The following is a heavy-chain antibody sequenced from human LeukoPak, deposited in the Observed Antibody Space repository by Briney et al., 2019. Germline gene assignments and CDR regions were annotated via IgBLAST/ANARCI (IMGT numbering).Heavy chain of an antibody. CDR3: ARDLRSRAC. CDR1: GFTFSSYS. CDR2: ISSSSSTI. Sequence: GGSLRLSCAASGFTFSSYSMNWVRQAPGKGLEWVSYISSSSSTIYYADSVKGRFTISRDNSKNTLYLQMNSLRAEDTAVYYCARDLRSRACWGQGTLVTVSS. J-gene: IGHJ4*02. V-gene: IGHV3-48*01. D-gene: IGHD4-17*01.